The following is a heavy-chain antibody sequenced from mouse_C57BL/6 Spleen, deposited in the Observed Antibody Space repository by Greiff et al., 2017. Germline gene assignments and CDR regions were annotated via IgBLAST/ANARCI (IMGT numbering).Heavy chain of an antibody. Sequence: EVQRVESGGGLVQPKGSLKLSCAASGFTFNTYAMHWVRQAPGKGLEWVARIRSKSSNYATYYADSVKDRFTISRDDSQSRLYLKMNNLKTEDTAMYYCVREEEEDYDSSQYYYAMDYWGQGTSVTVSS. D-gene: IGHD1-1*01. CDR3: VREEEEDYDSSQYYYAMDY. CDR1: GFTFNTYA. J-gene: IGHJ4*01. V-gene: IGHV10-3*01. CDR2: IRSKSSNYAT.